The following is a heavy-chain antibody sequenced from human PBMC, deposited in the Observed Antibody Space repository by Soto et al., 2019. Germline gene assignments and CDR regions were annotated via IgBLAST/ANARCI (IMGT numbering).Heavy chain of an antibody. CDR2: ISYDGSKK. CDR3: ARERYDFWSGYYYYGMDV. V-gene: IGHV3-30-3*01. D-gene: IGHD3-3*01. CDR1: GSTFSSYA. J-gene: IGHJ6*02. Sequence: PGGSLRLSCAASGSTFSSYAMYWVRQAPGKGLEWVAVISYDGSKKYYADSVKGRFTISRDNSKNTLYLQMNSLRAEDTAVYYCARERYDFWSGYYYYGMDVWGQGTTVTVSS.